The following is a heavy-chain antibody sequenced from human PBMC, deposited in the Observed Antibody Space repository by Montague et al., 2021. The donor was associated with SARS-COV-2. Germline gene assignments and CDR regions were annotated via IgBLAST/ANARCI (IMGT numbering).Heavy chain of an antibody. CDR2: IWFYGSNT. J-gene: IGHJ4*02. Sequence: LSCAASGFNFRICGMHWVRQAPGKGLEWVAHIWFYGSNTYYADSVKGRFIISRDNSKKTLYLQLNSLRVDDTAVYYCARLSIVGATFDYWGQGTPVTVSS. D-gene: IGHD1-26*01. CDR1: GFNFRICG. CDR3: ARLSIVGATFDY. V-gene: IGHV3-33*01.